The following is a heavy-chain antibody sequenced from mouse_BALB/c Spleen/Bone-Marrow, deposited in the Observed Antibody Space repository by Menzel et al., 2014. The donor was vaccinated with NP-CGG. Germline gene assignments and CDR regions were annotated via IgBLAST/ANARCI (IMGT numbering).Heavy chain of an antibody. D-gene: IGHD2-2*01. CDR3: ARNYGYGKSFAY. CDR2: NDPANGNT. V-gene: IGHV14-3*02. J-gene: IGHJ3*01. CDR1: GLNIKNTY. Sequence: GQPKEAWAELVKPGASVKLSRTASGLNIKNTYMHWVKQKPEQGLEWVGRNDPANGNTKYDPKFQGKATITADTSSNTAYLQLSSLTSEDTAVYYCARNYGYGKSFAYWGQGTLVTVSA.